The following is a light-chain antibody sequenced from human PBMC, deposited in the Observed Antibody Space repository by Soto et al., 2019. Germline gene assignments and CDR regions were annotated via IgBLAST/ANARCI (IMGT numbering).Light chain of an antibody. CDR1: SSNIGSHT. CDR2: SNH. J-gene: IGLJ2*01. Sequence: QSVLTQPPSASGTPGQRVTISCSGTSSNIGSHTVHWYRQLPGAAPQLLIYSNHQRPSVVPDLFSGSRSGTSGSLALSGLQSEDEADYYCAAWDDGLNGVVFGGGTKLTVL. CDR3: AAWDDGLNGVV. V-gene: IGLV1-44*01.